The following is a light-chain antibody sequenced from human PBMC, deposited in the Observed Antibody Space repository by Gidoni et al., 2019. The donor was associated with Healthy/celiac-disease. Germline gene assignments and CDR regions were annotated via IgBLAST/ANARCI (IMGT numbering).Light chain of an antibody. J-gene: IGLJ2*01. V-gene: IGLV3-1*01. Sequence: SYELTQPPSVSVSPGQTASITCSGDKLGDKYACWYQQKPGQSPVLVIYQDNQRPSGIPERFSGSNSGNTATLTISGTQAMDEADYYCQAWDSSTAVFGGWTKLTVL. CDR2: QDN. CDR1: KLGDKY. CDR3: QAWDSSTAV.